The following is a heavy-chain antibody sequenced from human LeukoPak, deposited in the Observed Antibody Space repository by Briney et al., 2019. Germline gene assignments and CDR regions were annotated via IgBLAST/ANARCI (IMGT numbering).Heavy chain of an antibody. CDR3: ARTYYYDSSGYPGAFDI. V-gene: IGHV3-23*01. Sequence: GGSLRLSYAASGFTFSSYAMSWVRQAPGKGLEWVSAISGGGGSTYYADSVKGRFTISRDNSKNTLYLQMYSLRAEDTAVYYCARTYYYDSSGYPGAFDIWGQGTMVTVSS. J-gene: IGHJ3*02. D-gene: IGHD3-22*01. CDR2: ISGGGGST. CDR1: GFTFSSYA.